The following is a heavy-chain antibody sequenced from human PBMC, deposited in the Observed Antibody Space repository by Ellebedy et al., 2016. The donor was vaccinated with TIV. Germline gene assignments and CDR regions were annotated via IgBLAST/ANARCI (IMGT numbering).Heavy chain of an antibody. Sequence: GGSLRLSCKASGYTFTNYWIAWVRQRPGKGLEWMGFIYPRDSDTRYSPSFQGQVTISADKSINTVYLQWRSLEASDTAVYYCARMVYGSGWDGYFDPWGQGTLVTVSP. CDR1: GYTFTNYW. CDR3: ARMVYGSGWDGYFDP. D-gene: IGHD6-19*01. V-gene: IGHV5-51*01. CDR2: IYPRDSDT. J-gene: IGHJ5*02.